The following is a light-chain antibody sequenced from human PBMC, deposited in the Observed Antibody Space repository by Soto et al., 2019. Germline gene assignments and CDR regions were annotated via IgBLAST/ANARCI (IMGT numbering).Light chain of an antibody. CDR3: QQSYTTPLT. J-gene: IGKJ4*01. CDR2: AAS. V-gene: IGKV1-39*01. CDR1: QSISSY. Sequence: DIQMTPSPSSLSASVGDRVTITCRASQSISSYLNWYQQKPGKAPNLLIYAASTLQSGVPSRFSGSGSGTDFTLTIRSLQPEDFATYYCQQSYTTPLTFGGGTKVEIK.